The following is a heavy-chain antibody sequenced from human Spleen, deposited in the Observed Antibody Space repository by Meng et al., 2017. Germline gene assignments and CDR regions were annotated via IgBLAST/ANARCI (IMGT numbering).Heavy chain of an antibody. CDR1: GYTFTAYY. Sequence: ASVKVSCKPSGYTFTAYYIHWVRQAPGQGLEWMGHINPDTGDTLYAQKFQGRVSMTGDTSISTAYVELSELRSDDTAVYYCARDRKRYFDWSDAFDTWGQGTMVTVSS. D-gene: IGHD3-9*01. CDR2: INPDTGDT. CDR3: ARDRKRYFDWSDAFDT. J-gene: IGHJ3*02. V-gene: IGHV1-2*06.